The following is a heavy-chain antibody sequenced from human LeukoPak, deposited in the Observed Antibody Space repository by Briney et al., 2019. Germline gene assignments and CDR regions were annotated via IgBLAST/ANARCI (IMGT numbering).Heavy chain of an antibody. CDR1: GGTFSSYG. CDR3: ARSHGKVSTGPYKDY. V-gene: IGHV1-69*04. Sequence: SVKVSCKASGGTFSSYGINWVRQAPGQGLEWMGRIFPILGAPNYAQKFQGRVTITADKSSTTAYMELSSLRSEDTAMYFCARSHGKVSTGPYKDYWGQGTLVTVSA. CDR2: IFPILGAP. D-gene: IGHD5/OR15-5a*01. J-gene: IGHJ4*02.